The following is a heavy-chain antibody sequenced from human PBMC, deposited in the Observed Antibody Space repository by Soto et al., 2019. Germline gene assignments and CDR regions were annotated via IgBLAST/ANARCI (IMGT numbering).Heavy chain of an antibody. Sequence: SETLSLTCAVYGGSFSGYYWSWIRQPPGKGLEWIGEINHSGSTNYNPSLKSRVTISVDTSKNQFSLKLSSVTAADTAVYYCASHTYYYGSGSEDVWGKGTTVTVSS. CDR3: ASHTYYYGSGSEDV. J-gene: IGHJ6*04. CDR1: GGSFSGYY. D-gene: IGHD3-10*01. V-gene: IGHV4-34*01. CDR2: INHSGST.